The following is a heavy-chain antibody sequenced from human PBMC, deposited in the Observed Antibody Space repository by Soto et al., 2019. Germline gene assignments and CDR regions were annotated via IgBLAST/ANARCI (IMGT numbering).Heavy chain of an antibody. D-gene: IGHD3-3*01. Sequence: QVQLVQSGAEVKKPGASVKVSCKASGYTFTDYSIHWVRQAPGQGLEWMGWINPNSGGTNYAQKFQGRGTITRDTSISAAYMELGSLKSCDTAKYYCARGHVLRFLVWLAYGMGVWGQGTTVTVSS. CDR3: ARGHVLRFLVWLAYGMGV. CDR2: INPNSGGT. V-gene: IGHV1-2*02. J-gene: IGHJ6*02. CDR1: GYTFTDYS.